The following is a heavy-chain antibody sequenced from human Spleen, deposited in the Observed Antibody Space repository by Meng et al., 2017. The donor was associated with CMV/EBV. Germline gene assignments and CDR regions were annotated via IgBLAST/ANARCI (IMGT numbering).Heavy chain of an antibody. Sequence: GGSLRLSCAASGFSFSSFWMHWVRQAPGKGLVWVSRINSEGNSTRYADSVKGRFTISRDNARKTMYLQMSSLRAEDTAVYYCARSPGYCSSTSCLSTYWGQGTLVTVSS. V-gene: IGHV3-74*01. CDR3: ARSPGYCSSTSCLSTY. CDR2: INSEGNST. D-gene: IGHD2-2*01. CDR1: GFSFSSFW. J-gene: IGHJ4*02.